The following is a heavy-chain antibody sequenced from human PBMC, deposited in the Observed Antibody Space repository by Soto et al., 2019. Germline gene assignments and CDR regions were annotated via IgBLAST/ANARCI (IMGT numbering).Heavy chain of an antibody. CDR1: GFTFSSFS. Sequence: EVQLLESGGDLVQPGGSLRLSCVASGFTFSSFSMHWIRQTPGSGLEWVSTISGGSANIDYADSVNGRFTISRDNSRNTLYLQMTRLRVEDTATYYCAKGECGGAAKYWGQGTLFSGSS. CDR2: ISGGSANI. V-gene: IGHV3-23*01. J-gene: IGHJ4*02. CDR3: AKGECGGAAKY. D-gene: IGHD3-10*01.